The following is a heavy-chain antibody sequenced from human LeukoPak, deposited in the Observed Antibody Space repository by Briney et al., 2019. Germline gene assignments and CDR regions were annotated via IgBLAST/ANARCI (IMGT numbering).Heavy chain of an antibody. Sequence: SETLSLTCIVSGGSISSSSYYWGWIRQPPGKGLEWIGSIYYSGSTYYNPSLKSRVTISVDTSKNQFSLKLSSVTAADTAVYYCARLYYGRTYYYYYYMDVWGKGTTVTVSS. V-gene: IGHV4-39*07. CDR1: GGSISSSSYY. CDR2: IYYSGST. CDR3: ARLYYGRTYYYYYYMDV. J-gene: IGHJ6*03. D-gene: IGHD3-10*01.